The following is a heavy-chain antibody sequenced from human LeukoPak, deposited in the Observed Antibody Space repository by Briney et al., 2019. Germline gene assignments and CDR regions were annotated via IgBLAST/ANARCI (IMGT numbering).Heavy chain of an antibody. CDR3: ARGHHDFGSGYPNH. CDR1: GFTFSNYW. V-gene: IGHV3-74*01. Sequence: GGPLRLSCAASGFTFSNYWMHWVRHAPGKALEGVARINEDASIIIYADPVKGRFTISRDNAKNTVSLQMSSLRPEDTGVYYCARGHHDFGSGYPNHWGQGTLVIVAS. CDR2: INEDASII. D-gene: IGHD3-3*01. J-gene: IGHJ4*02.